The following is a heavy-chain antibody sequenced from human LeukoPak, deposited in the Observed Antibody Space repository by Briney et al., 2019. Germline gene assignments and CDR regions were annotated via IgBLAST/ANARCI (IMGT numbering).Heavy chain of an antibody. V-gene: IGHV3-30*18. Sequence: GGSLRLSCAASGFTFSSYGMHWVRQAPGKGLEWVAVISYDGSNKYYADSVKGRFTISRDNSKNTLYLQMNSLRAEDTAVFYCAKGPLVGAPYFDYWGQGALVTVSS. D-gene: IGHD1-26*01. CDR1: GFTFSSYG. CDR3: AKGPLVGAPYFDY. J-gene: IGHJ4*02. CDR2: ISYDGSNK.